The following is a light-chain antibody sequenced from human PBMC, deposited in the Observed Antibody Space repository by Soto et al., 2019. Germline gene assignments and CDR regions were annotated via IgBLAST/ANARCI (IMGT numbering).Light chain of an antibody. CDR3: SSYAGKSNLSF. CDR2: EVS. Sequence: QSVLTQPPSASGSPGQSVTISCTGTSSDVGAYNYVSWYQQHPGKAPKLMIYEVSKRPSGVPDRFSGSKSGNTASLTVSGLQAEDEADNYCSSYAGKSNLSFFGSATKVTV. V-gene: IGLV2-8*01. J-gene: IGLJ1*01. CDR1: SSDVGAYNY.